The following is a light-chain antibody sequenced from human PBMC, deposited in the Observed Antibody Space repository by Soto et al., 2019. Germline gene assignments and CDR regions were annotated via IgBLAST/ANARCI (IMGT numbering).Light chain of an antibody. Sequence: EIVLTQSPATLSLSPGERATLSCRAGQSVSNYLAWYQQKPGQAPRLLIYDASNRATGIPARFTGSGSWTDFTLTISSLEPEDFAVYYCQQRRNWPLTFGGGTRVEI. CDR1: QSVSNY. J-gene: IGKJ4*01. CDR3: QQRRNWPLT. V-gene: IGKV3-11*01. CDR2: DAS.